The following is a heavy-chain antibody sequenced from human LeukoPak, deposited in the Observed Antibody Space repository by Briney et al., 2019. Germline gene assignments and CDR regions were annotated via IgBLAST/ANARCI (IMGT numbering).Heavy chain of an antibody. CDR1: GGTFSSYA. Sequence: SVKVSCKASGGTFSSYAISWLRQAPGQGLEWMGGIIPIFGTANYAQKFQGRVTITADESTSTAYMELSSLRFEDTAVYYCASSTYYYDSSGYYKGWFDPWGQGTLVTVSS. CDR2: IIPIFGTA. D-gene: IGHD3-22*01. J-gene: IGHJ5*02. V-gene: IGHV1-69*13. CDR3: ASSTYYYDSSGYYKGWFDP.